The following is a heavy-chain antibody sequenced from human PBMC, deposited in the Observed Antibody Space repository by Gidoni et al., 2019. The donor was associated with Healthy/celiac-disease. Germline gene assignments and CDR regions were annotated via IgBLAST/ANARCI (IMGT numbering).Heavy chain of an antibody. V-gene: IGHV4-34*01. CDR3: ARPLYYGSGSYQN. J-gene: IGHJ4*02. CDR2: ITHSGST. CDR1: GGSFSGYY. D-gene: IGHD3-10*01. Sequence: QVQLQQWGAGLLKPSETLSLTCAVYGGSFSGYYWSWIRQPPGKGLEWIGEITHSGSTNYNPSLKSRVTISVDTSKNQFSLKLSSVTAADTAVYYCARPLYYGSGSYQNWGQGTLVTVSS.